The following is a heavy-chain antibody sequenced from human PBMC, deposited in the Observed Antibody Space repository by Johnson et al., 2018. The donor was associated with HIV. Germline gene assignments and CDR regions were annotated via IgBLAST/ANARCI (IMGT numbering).Heavy chain of an antibody. Sequence: QVQLVESGGGLIQPGGSLRLSCAASGFTFSSYAMHWVRQAPGKGLEYVSAISGSGGSTYYANSVKGQFTISRDNSKNTLYLQMNSLRAEDTAVYYCAKDSEWTIFGVVTAQGAFDSWGQGTMVTVSS. J-gene: IGHJ3*02. CDR1: GFTFSSYA. CDR3: AKDSEWTIFGVVTAQGAFDS. V-gene: IGHV3-64*04. D-gene: IGHD3-3*01. CDR2: ISGSGGST.